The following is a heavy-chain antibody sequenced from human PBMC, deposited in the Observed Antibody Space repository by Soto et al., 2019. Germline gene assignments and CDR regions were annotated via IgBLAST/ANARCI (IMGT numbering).Heavy chain of an antibody. CDR3: ARDIGYYYDSYGLDY. J-gene: IGHJ4*02. D-gene: IGHD3-22*01. V-gene: IGHV3-11*01. CDR2: ISSSSSAI. CDR1: EFTFSDQY. Sequence: RGSLILCCASSEFTFSDQYMAWIRQAPGKGLEWVSYISSSSSAIYYADSVKGRFIISMDNAKKSLYLQMNSLRGEDTAVYYCARDIGYYYDSYGLDYWGQGTLVTVSS.